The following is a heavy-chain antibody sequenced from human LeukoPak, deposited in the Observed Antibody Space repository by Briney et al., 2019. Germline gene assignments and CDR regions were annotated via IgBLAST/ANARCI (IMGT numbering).Heavy chain of an antibody. V-gene: IGHV4-59*08. Sequence: SETLSLTCTVSGGSISSYYWSWIRQPPGKGLEWIGYIYYSGSTNYNPSLKGRVTISVDTSKNQFSLKLSSVTAADTAVYYCARSLGMGLRPYYYGMDVWGQGTTVTVSS. D-gene: IGHD5-18*01. CDR1: GGSISSYY. CDR2: IYYSGST. J-gene: IGHJ6*02. CDR3: ARSLGMGLRPYYYGMDV.